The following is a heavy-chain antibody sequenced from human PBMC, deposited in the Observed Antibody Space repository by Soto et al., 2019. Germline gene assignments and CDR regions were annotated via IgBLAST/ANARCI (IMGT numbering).Heavy chain of an antibody. V-gene: IGHV3-23*01. J-gene: IGHJ4*02. CDR1: GFTFRDYA. CDR2: VSNSGSST. CDR3: AKHSRETTTCCGED. Sequence: GGSLRLSCAASGFTFRDYAMSWVRQAPGRGLEWVSGVSNSGSSTYYADSVKGRFTISRDNSKNTLYLQMNSLRAEDTAVYYCAKHSRETTTCCGEDCGQRTRVTVSS. D-gene: IGHD2-2*01.